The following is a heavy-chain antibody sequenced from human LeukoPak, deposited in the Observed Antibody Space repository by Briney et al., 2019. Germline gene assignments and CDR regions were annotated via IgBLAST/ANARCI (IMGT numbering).Heavy chain of an antibody. CDR2: IAGTSGIT. CDR3: AKRSVAGKKAFDY. D-gene: IGHD6-19*01. CDR1: GFTFSSYA. V-gene: IGHV3-23*01. J-gene: IGHJ4*02. Sequence: GGSLRLSCAASGFTFSSYAMSWVRQAPGKGLEWVSTIAGTSGITYYADSVKGRFTISRDNSKNTLYLQMNSLRAEDTAVYYCAKRSVAGKKAFDYWGQGTLVTVSS.